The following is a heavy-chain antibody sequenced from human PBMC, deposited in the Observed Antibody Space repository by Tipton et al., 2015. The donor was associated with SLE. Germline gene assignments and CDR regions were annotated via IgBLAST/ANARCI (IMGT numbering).Heavy chain of an antibody. Sequence: SLRLSCAASGFTFNSYSMNWVRQAPGKGLEWVSYISGSSNTIYYADSVKGRFIISRDNAKNSLYLQMNSLRAEDTAVYYCAKDRPLDDFWSGYYRGAFDIWGQGTMVTVSS. CDR1: GFTFNSYS. CDR3: AKDRPLDDFWSGYYRGAFDI. D-gene: IGHD3-3*01. V-gene: IGHV3-48*01. J-gene: IGHJ3*02. CDR2: ISGSSNTI.